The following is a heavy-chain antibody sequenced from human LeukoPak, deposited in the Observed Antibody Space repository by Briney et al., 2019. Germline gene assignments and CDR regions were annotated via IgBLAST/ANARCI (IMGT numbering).Heavy chain of an antibody. V-gene: IGHV3-7*01. Sequence: GGSLRLSCAASGFTFSSYAMHWVRQAPGKGLEWVANIKKDGSEKYYVDSVKGRFTISRDNAKSSLYLQMNSLRAEDTAVYYCARVDFWSGYYDYWGQGTLVTVSS. J-gene: IGHJ4*02. CDR1: GFTFSSYA. CDR2: IKKDGSEK. D-gene: IGHD3-3*01. CDR3: ARVDFWSGYYDY.